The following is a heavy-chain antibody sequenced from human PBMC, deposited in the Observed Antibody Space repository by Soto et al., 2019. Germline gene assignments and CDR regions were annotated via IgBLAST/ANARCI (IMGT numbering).Heavy chain of an antibody. D-gene: IGHD6-25*01. Sequence: SETLSLTCTVSGGSLSSYYWTWIRQSPGKGLEWIGYVYFSVNTNYNPSLKSRVTISIDTSKNQFSLRLASVTAADTAFYYCGSVRPSGYVLSWGQGTLVTLSS. CDR1: GGSLSSYY. CDR2: VYFSVNT. J-gene: IGHJ5*02. CDR3: GSVRPSGYVLS. V-gene: IGHV4-59*01.